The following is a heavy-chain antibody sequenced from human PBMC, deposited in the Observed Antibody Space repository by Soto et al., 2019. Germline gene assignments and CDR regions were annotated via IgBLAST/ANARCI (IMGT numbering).Heavy chain of an antibody. D-gene: IGHD6-6*01. CDR2: ISDSDGRT. CDR1: GFTFGTYA. V-gene: IGHV3-23*01. CDR3: ARIWGSTSGYYYYGMDV. Sequence: EVQLLESGGGLVQPGGSPRLSCAASGFTFGTYAMAWIRQAPGKGLEWVSAISDSDGRTYHADSVKGRFTISRDNFKNTLYLQMNRLRAEDTAVYYCARIWGSTSGYYYYGMDVWGQGTTVTVSS. J-gene: IGHJ6*02.